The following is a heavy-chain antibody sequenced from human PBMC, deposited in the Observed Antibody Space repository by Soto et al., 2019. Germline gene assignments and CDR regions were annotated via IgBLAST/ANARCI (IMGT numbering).Heavy chain of an antibody. CDR2: IYYSGST. D-gene: IGHD2-15*01. J-gene: IGHJ4*02. V-gene: IGHV4-59*08. CDR1: GGSSSSYY. Sequence: SETLSLTCSVSGGSSSSYYWSWIRQPPGKGLEWIGYIYYSGSTNYNPSLKSRVTISVDTSKNQFSLKLSSVTAADTAVYYCARRWGSAADYWGQGTLVTVSS. CDR3: ARRWGSAADY.